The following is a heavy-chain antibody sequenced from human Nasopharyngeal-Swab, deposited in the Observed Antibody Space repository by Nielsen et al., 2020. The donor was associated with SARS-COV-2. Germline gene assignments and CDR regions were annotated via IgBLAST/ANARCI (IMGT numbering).Heavy chain of an antibody. Sequence: SETLSLTCTVSGGSISSYYWSWIRQPAGKGLEWIGRIYTSGSTNYNPSLKSRVTMSVDTSKNQFSLKLSSVTAADTAVYYCARGNIVVVPAATNWFDPWGQGTLVTVSS. V-gene: IGHV4-4*07. D-gene: IGHD2-2*01. J-gene: IGHJ5*02. CDR1: GGSISSYY. CDR3: ARGNIVVVPAATNWFDP. CDR2: IYTSGST.